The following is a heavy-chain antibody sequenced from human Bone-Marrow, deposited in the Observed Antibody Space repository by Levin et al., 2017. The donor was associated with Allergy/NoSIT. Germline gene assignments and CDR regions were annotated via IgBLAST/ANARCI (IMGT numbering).Heavy chain of an antibody. CDR2: IKQDGSEK. D-gene: IGHD3-10*01. CDR1: GFTFSNYW. V-gene: IGHV3-7*01. CDR3: ARAGWHNVVVDGSGVDH. Sequence: GESLKISCAASGFTFSNYWMTWVRQAPGKGLEWVASIKQDGSEKNYVDSVKGRFTASRDNARDSLSLQMNSLRAEDTAVYYCARAGWHNVVVDGSGVDHWGQGTLVTVAS. J-gene: IGHJ4*02.